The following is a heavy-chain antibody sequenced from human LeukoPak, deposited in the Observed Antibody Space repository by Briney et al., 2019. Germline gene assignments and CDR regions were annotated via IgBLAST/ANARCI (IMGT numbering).Heavy chain of an antibody. D-gene: IGHD5-24*01. J-gene: IGHJ4*02. V-gene: IGHV3-30*04. CDR3: AKGGDGYDWGFDY. Sequence: GGSLRLSCAASGFTFSSYAMHWVRQAPGKGLEWVAVISYDGSNKYYAESVKGRFTIFRDNSKNTLDLQMNSLRAEDTAVYYCAKGGDGYDWGFDYWGQGTLVTVSS. CDR2: ISYDGSNK. CDR1: GFTFSSYA.